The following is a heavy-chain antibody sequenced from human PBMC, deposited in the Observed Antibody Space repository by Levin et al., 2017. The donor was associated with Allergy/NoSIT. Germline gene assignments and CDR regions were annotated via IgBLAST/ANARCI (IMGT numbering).Heavy chain of an antibody. CDR2: IYYSGST. Sequence: PSETLSLTCTVSGGSISSYYWSWIRQPPGKGLEWIGYIYYSGSTNYNPSLKSRVTISVDTSKNQFSLKLSSVTAADTAVYYCARQDCSSTSCYPNDAFDIWGQGTMVTVSS. V-gene: IGHV4-59*08. D-gene: IGHD2-2*01. CDR1: GGSISSYY. CDR3: ARQDCSSTSCYPNDAFDI. J-gene: IGHJ3*02.